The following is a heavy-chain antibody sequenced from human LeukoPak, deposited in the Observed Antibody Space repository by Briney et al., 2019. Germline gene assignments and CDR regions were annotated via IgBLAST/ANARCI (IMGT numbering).Heavy chain of an antibody. V-gene: IGHV1-18*01. D-gene: IGHD2-2*01. CDR2: ISAYNGNT. Sequence: ASVKVSCKASGYTFTSYGISWVRQAPGQGLEWMGWISAYNGNTNFAQKLQGRVTMTTGTSTSTAYMELRSLRSDDTAVYYCARSASPYCSSTNCYLDYWGQGTLVTVSS. CDR1: GYTFTSYG. J-gene: IGHJ4*02. CDR3: ARSASPYCSSTNCYLDY.